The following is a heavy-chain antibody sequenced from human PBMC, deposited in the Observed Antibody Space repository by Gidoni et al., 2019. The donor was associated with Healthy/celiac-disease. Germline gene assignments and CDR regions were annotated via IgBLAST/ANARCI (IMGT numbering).Heavy chain of an antibody. D-gene: IGHD4-4*01. J-gene: IGHJ4*02. Sequence: EVQLVESGGGLVKPGGSLRLSCSASGFTFSSYSMNWVRQAPGKGLEWVSSISSSSSYIYYADSVKGRFTISRDNAKNSLYLQMNSLRAEDTAVYYCARDPSDYIGDYWGQGTLVTVSS. V-gene: IGHV3-21*01. CDR2: ISSSSSYI. CDR1: GFTFSSYS. CDR3: ARDPSDYIGDY.